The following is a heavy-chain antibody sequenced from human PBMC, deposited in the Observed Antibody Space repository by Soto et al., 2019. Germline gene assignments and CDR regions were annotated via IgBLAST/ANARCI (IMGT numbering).Heavy chain of an antibody. Sequence: QVQLVESGGGVVQPGRSLRFSWAASGFTFSRFAMHWVRQAPGKGLECVAVISYDGSKKYYIDSVKGRLTLSRDNSKNTVYLQMNSLRAEDTAVYYCAKGYHYDSSGYSDVSDIWGQGTMVTVSS. CDR2: ISYDGSKK. CDR3: AKGYHYDSSGYSDVSDI. D-gene: IGHD3-22*01. J-gene: IGHJ3*02. V-gene: IGHV3-30*18. CDR1: GFTFSRFA.